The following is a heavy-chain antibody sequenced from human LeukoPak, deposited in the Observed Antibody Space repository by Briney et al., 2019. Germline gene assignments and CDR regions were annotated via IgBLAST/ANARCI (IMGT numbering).Heavy chain of an antibody. J-gene: IGHJ4*02. CDR2: IYYSGST. D-gene: IGHD2-15*01. V-gene: IGHV4-31*03. CDR1: GASFNSDDQY. Sequence: PSETLSLTCTVPGASFNSDDQYWNWIRQSPGKALEWIGYIYYSGSTYYNPSLKSRVTISVDRSKNQFSLKLSSVTAADTAVYYCARVDCSGGSCCLDYWGQGTLVTVSS. CDR3: ARVDCSGGSCCLDY.